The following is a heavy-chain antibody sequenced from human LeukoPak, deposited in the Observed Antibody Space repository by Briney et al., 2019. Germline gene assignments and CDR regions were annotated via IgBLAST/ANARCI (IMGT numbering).Heavy chain of an antibody. D-gene: IGHD2-2*01. CDR1: GGPISLHY. CDR2: IYGGGST. V-gene: IGHV4-4*07. CDR3: ARVLLPAASGAFDM. Sequence: SETLSLTCTLSGGPISLHYWSWTPHPTGKAREGIGRIYGGGSTTYNPSLKSRISMSVDTSKNQFSLNLRSVTGADTGVYYCARVLLPAASGAFDMWGQGTMVTVSS. J-gene: IGHJ3*02.